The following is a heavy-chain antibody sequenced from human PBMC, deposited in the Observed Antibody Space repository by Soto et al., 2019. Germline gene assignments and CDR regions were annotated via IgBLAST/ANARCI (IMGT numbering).Heavy chain of an antibody. CDR2: IGTLFDR. Sequence: EVQLVESGGGMVQTGGSLRLSCVASGFNFETHDMHWVRQVTGKGLEWVAGIGTLFDRFYPDSVKSRFTISRENAKTSVYLQMTKLRTGDTGVYYCARGRSKDFVSSPPPMFDPRGQGTLVTVSS. CDR1: GFNFETHD. CDR3: ARGRSKDFVSSPPPMFDP. V-gene: IGHV3-13*01. J-gene: IGHJ5*02.